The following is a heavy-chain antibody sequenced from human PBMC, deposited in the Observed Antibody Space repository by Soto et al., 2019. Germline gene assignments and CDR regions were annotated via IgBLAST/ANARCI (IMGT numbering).Heavy chain of an antibody. CDR1: GYTFTSYD. Sequence: QVQLVQSGAEVKKPGASVKVSCKASGYTFTSYDINWVRQATGQGLEWMGWMNPNSGNTGYAQKFQGRVTMTRNTAISTAYRELSSLRSEDTAVYYCARACIAAAGTYYYYYGMDVWGQGTTVTVSS. V-gene: IGHV1-8*01. CDR3: ARACIAAAGTYYYYYGMDV. J-gene: IGHJ6*02. CDR2: MNPNSGNT. D-gene: IGHD6-13*01.